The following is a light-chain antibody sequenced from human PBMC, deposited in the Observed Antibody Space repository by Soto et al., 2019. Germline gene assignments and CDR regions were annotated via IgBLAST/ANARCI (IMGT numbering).Light chain of an antibody. Sequence: QSALTQPASVSGSPGQSITISCTGTSSDIGDYKFVSWYQQHPGKAPKLMIYEVSNRPSGVSNRFSGSKSGNTASLTISGLQTEDEADYYCNSYTSSNIYVFGPGTKLTV. CDR3: NSYTSSNIYV. J-gene: IGLJ1*01. CDR1: SSDIGDYKF. CDR2: EVS. V-gene: IGLV2-14*03.